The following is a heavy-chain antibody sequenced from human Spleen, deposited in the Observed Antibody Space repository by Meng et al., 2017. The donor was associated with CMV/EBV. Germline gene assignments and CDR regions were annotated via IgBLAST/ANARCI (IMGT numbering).Heavy chain of an antibody. V-gene: IGHV3-30*14. D-gene: IGHD1-26*01. CDR3: ARDLYNGRGSYFD. CDR2: ISYDRSKR. J-gene: IGHJ4*02. Sequence: GESLKISCAASGFTFSGYAMHWVRQAPGKGLEWVAVISYDRSKRYYADSVKGRFIISRDNSRNTLYLQMSSLRSEDTAIYYCARDLYNGRGSYFDWGQGTLVTVSS. CDR1: GFTFSGYA.